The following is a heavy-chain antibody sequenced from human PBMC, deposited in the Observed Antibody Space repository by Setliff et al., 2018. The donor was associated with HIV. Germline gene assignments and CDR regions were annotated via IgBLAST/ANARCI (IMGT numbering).Heavy chain of an antibody. Sequence: PSETLSLTCTVSGGSISSYYWSWIRQPAGKGLEWIGRIYTSGSTNYNPSLKSRVTMSVDTSKNQFSLKLSSVTAADTAVYYCARDFQNYYDSSGYYYAGDYFDNWGQGTLVTVSS. D-gene: IGHD3-22*01. J-gene: IGHJ4*02. CDR3: ARDFQNYYDSSGYYYAGDYFDN. CDR2: IYTSGST. V-gene: IGHV4-4*07. CDR1: GGSISSYY.